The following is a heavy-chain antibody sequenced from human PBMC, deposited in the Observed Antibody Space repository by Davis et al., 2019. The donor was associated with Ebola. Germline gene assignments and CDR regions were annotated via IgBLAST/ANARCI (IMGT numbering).Heavy chain of an antibody. D-gene: IGHD5-24*01. CDR1: GFTFHEHA. CDR3: GKEITPGGLES. CDR2: STWDGCTQ. V-gene: IGHV3-9*01. J-gene: IGHJ4*02. Sequence: PGGSLTLSCSFSGFTFHEHAMHWVRQFPGQGLECVSVSTWDGCTQGYAHSVKARFSISSDSAGSSLYLQMDSLRTEDTAVYYCGKEITPGGLESWGQGTLVTVSS.